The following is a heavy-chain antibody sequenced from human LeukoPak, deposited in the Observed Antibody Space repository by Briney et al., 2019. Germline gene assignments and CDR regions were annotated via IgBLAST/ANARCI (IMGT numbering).Heavy chain of an antibody. CDR2: ISYDGGNK. V-gene: IGHV3-30*18. D-gene: IGHD3-3*01. Sequence: GGSLRLSCAASGFTFSSYGMHWVRQAPGKGLEWVAVISYDGGNKYYADSVKGRFTISRDNSKNTLYLQMNSLRAEDTAVYYCAKDGDFWSGYPYDAFDIWGQGTMVTVSS. CDR1: GFTFSSYG. J-gene: IGHJ3*02. CDR3: AKDGDFWSGYPYDAFDI.